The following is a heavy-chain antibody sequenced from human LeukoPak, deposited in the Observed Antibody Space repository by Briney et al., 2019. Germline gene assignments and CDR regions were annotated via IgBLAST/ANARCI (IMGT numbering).Heavy chain of an antibody. Sequence: PGRSLRLSCAASGFTFSTYAMHWVRRAPGKGLEWVAVISYDGSNKYYADSVKGRFTISRDNSKNTLYLQMNSLRAEDTAVYYCARAMETVFDAFDIWGQGTMVTVSS. J-gene: IGHJ3*02. D-gene: IGHD3-3*01. CDR1: GFTFSTYA. CDR3: ARAMETVFDAFDI. V-gene: IGHV3-30*04. CDR2: ISYDGSNK.